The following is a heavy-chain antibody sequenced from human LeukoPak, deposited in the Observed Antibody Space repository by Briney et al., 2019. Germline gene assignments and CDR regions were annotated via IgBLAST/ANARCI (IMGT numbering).Heavy chain of an antibody. Sequence: GGSLRLSCAASGFTFSSYTMNWVRQAPEKGLEWVSSISSSSSYIYYADSVKGRFTISRDNAKNSLYLQMNSLRAEDTAVYYCARDTCTNGVCYAEYYFDYWGQGTLVTVSS. CDR1: GFTFSSYT. V-gene: IGHV3-21*01. J-gene: IGHJ4*02. CDR3: ARDTCTNGVCYAEYYFDY. CDR2: ISSSSSYI. D-gene: IGHD2-8*01.